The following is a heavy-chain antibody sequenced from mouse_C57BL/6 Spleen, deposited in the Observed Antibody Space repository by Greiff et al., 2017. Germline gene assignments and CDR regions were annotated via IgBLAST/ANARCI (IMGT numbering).Heavy chain of an antibody. D-gene: IGHD1-1*01. Sequence: VQLQQPGPELVKPGASVKISCKASGYSFTGYYMNWVKQSPEKSLEWIGEINPSTGGTTYNQKFKAKATLTVDKSSSTAYMQLKSLTSEDSAVYYCASFCYGSSYFDDWGQGTTLTGSS. J-gene: IGHJ2*01. CDR3: ASFCYGSSYFDD. CDR2: INPSTGGT. CDR1: GYSFTGYY. V-gene: IGHV1-42*01.